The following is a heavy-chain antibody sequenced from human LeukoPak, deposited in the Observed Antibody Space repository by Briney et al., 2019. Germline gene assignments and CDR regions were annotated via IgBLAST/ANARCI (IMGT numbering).Heavy chain of an antibody. Sequence: PGGSLRLSCAASGFTFSSYWMHWVRQAPGKGLVWVSRINSDGSSTSYADSVKGRFTISRDNAKNTLYLQMNSLRAEDTAVYYCARDPAYDYVWGSYGYYYYYYYMDVWGEGTTVTISS. D-gene: IGHD3-16*01. V-gene: IGHV3-74*01. CDR3: ARDPAYDYVWGSYGYYYYYYYMDV. CDR2: INSDGSST. CDR1: GFTFSSYW. J-gene: IGHJ6*03.